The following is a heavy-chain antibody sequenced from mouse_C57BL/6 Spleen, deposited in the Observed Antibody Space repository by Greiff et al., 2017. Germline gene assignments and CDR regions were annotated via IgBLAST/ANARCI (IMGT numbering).Heavy chain of an antibody. V-gene: IGHV1-54*01. D-gene: IGHD3-1*01. J-gene: IGHJ4*01. Sequence: QVQLQQSGAELVRPGTSVKVSCKASGYAFTNYLIEWVKQRPGKGLERIGVINPGSGGTNYNEKFKGKATLTADKSSSTAYMQLSSLTSEDSAVYFCARSPCLGYYAMDYWGQGTSVTVSS. CDR1: GYAFTNYL. CDR2: INPGSGGT. CDR3: ARSPCLGYYAMDY.